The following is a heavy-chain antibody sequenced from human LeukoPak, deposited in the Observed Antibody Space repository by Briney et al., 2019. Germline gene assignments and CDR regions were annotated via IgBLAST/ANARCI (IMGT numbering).Heavy chain of an antibody. CDR1: GYSLSRGYY. J-gene: IGHJ6*03. V-gene: IGHV4-38-2*02. CDR2: IYHSGSS. CDR3: ARLPVNYYYIDV. Sequence: SETLSLTFTVSGYSLSRGYYWGWIRQPPGKGLEWIGSIYHSGSSYYNPPLKSRVTISLDTSKNQFSLKLSAVTAADTAVYYCARLPVNYYYIDVWGKGTTGTVSS.